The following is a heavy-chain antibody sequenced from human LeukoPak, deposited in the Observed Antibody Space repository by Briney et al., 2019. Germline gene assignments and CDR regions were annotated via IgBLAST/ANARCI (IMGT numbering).Heavy chain of an antibody. CDR1: GYTFTSYY. CDR2: MNAGNGNT. CDR3: ARDATYCRGSTCSYYGLDV. V-gene: IGHV1-3*01. J-gene: IGHJ6*02. Sequence: GASVKVSCKASGYTFTSYYMHWVRQAPGQGLEWMGWMNAGNGNTEYSQKFQGRVSISRDTSATTAYMELSSLTSEDTAVYYCARDATYCRGSTCSYYGLDVWGQGTTVTVSS. D-gene: IGHD2-15*01.